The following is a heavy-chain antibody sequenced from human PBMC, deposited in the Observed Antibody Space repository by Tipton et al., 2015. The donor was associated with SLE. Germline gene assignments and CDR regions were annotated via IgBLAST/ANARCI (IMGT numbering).Heavy chain of an antibody. CDR3: ASMTVGIAAAGTTFDY. CDR1: GGSISSSSYY. D-gene: IGHD6-13*01. Sequence: TLSLTCTVSGGSISSSSYYWGWIRQPPGKGLEWIGSIYYSGSTYYNPSLKSRVTISVDTSKNQFSLKLSSVTAGDTAVYYCASMTVGIAAAGTTFDYWGQGTLVTVSS. V-gene: IGHV4-39*07. J-gene: IGHJ4*02. CDR2: IYYSGST.